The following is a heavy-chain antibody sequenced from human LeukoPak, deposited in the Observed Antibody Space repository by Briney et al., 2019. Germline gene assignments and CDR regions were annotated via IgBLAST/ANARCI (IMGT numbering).Heavy chain of an antibody. V-gene: IGHV5-51*01. CDR2: IYSGDSDT. J-gene: IGHJ5*02. Sequence: GESLKISCKGSGYSFTSCWIGWVRQMPGKGLERMGIIYSGDSDTRYSPSFQGQVTISADKSISTAYLQWSSLKASDTAMYYCARSNKLPWAWFDPWGQGTLVTVSS. D-gene: IGHD1-26*01. CDR1: GYSFTSCW. CDR3: ARSNKLPWAWFDP.